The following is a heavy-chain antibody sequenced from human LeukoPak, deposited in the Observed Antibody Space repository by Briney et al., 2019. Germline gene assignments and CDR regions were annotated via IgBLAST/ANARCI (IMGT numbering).Heavy chain of an antibody. V-gene: IGHV4-59*01. CDR2: THYSGST. Sequence: SETLSLICTVSGGYISTYYWMWIRQPPGKGLEWIGCTHYSGSTNYNPSLKSRVTMSVDTSKNLFSLKLSSVTAADSAVYYCARGDMMLRGVIDEIDPWGQGTLVTVSS. J-gene: IGHJ5*02. CDR1: GGYISTYY. D-gene: IGHD3-10*01. CDR3: ARGDMMLRGVIDEIDP.